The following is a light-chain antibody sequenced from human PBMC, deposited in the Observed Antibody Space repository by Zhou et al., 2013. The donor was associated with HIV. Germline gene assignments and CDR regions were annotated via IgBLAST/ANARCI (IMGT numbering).Light chain of an antibody. CDR2: GAS. Sequence: DIQMTQSPSSLSASVGDRVTLTCRASQDISSYLAWYQQKPGKVPKVLIYGASTLQGGVPSRFSGSGSGTDFTLTISSLQPEDFATYYCLQLNSYPLTFGGGTKVEIK. CDR1: QDISSY. V-gene: IGKV1-9*01. CDR3: LQLNSYPLT. J-gene: IGKJ4*01.